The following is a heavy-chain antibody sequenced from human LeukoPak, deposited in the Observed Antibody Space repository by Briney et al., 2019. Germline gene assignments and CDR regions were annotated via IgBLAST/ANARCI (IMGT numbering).Heavy chain of an antibody. Sequence: PSQTLSLTCAVSGGSISSGGYSWSWIRQPPGKGLEWIGYIYHSGSTYYNPSLKSRVTISVDRSKNQFSLKLSSVTAAGTAVYYCARDRVGGDYGLYFDLWGRGTLVTVSS. CDR1: GGSISSGGYS. V-gene: IGHV4-30-2*01. J-gene: IGHJ2*01. D-gene: IGHD4-17*01. CDR2: IYHSGST. CDR3: ARDRVGGDYGLYFDL.